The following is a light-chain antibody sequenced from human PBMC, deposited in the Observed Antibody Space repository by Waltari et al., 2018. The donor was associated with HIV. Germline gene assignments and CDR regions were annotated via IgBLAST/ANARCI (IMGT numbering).Light chain of an antibody. CDR1: TLPNPS. V-gene: IGLV3-25*03. Sequence: SYELTQPPSVSASPAQTARITCSVDTLPNPSAFWYQQKPGQAPVLVMYKDSERPSGSPERFSGSSSGTQVTLTVSGVQAEDEAAYYCQSTDSSGTYVIFGGGTKLTVL. J-gene: IGLJ2*01. CDR2: KDS. CDR3: QSTDSSGTYVI.